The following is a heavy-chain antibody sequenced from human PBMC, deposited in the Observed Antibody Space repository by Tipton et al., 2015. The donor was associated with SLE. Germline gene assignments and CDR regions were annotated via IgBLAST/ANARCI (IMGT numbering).Heavy chain of an antibody. CDR2: MYYSGST. CDR1: GVSISSSSYY. Sequence: TLSLTCTVSGVSISSSSYYWGWLRQPPGKGVGWIGSMYYSGSTYYNTYSLKSRDTKTVDTSKNQFSLKLSSVTAADTAVYYCEGGQVVPAALGYAYWGQGTLVTVSS. CDR3: EGGQVVPAALGYAY. D-gene: IGHD2-2*01. V-gene: IGHV4-39*01. J-gene: IGHJ4*02.